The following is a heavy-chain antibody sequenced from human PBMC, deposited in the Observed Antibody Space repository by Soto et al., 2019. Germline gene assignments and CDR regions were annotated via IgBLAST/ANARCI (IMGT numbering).Heavy chain of an antibody. V-gene: IGHV4-39*01. CDR2: IYYSGSV. Sequence: PSETLSLTCTVSGGSITSGGFSWGWIRQAPGKGLEGSGSIYYSGSVFYNPSHGSRVTIFANLSMDPFSRKAASVTAAALAVYFRARHGTSLTAVNWFVSWGHGTLVP. D-gene: IGHD2-21*02. CDR3: ARHGTSLTAVNWFVS. J-gene: IGHJ5*01. CDR1: GGSITSGGFS.